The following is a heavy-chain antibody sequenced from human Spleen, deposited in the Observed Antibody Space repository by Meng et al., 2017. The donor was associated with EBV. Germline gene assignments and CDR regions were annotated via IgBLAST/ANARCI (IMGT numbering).Heavy chain of an antibody. J-gene: IGHJ4*02. V-gene: IGHV4-30-4*01. Sequence: QVQPQESGPGLVKPSQTLSLTCAVSGGSISSGGYYWSWIRQPPGKGLEWIGYIYYSGSTYYNPSLKSRVTISVDTSKNQFSLKLSSVTAADTAVYYCARARRNGYYFDYWGQGTLVTVSS. CDR1: GGSISSGGYY. D-gene: IGHD2-8*01. CDR3: ARARRNGYYFDY. CDR2: IYYSGST.